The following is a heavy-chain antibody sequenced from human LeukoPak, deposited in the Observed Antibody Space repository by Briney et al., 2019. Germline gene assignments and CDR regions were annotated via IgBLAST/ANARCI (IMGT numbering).Heavy chain of an antibody. J-gene: IGHJ5*02. CDR1: GYTFTSYY. CDR2: INPSGGST. Sequence: ASVKVSCKASGYTFTSYYMHWVRQAPGQGLEWMGIINPSGGSTSYAQKFQGRVTMTRDTSTSTVYMELSSLRSEDTAVYYCARDGGQYYYDSSGWWINWFDPWGQGTLVTVSS. D-gene: IGHD3-22*01. CDR3: ARDGGQYYYDSSGWWINWFDP. V-gene: IGHV1-46*01.